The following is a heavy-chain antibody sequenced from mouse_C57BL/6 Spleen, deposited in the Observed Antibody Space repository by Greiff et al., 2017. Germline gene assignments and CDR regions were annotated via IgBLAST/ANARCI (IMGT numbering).Heavy chain of an antibody. J-gene: IGHJ2*01. CDR3: ATGTDFDD. D-gene: IGHD1-1*02. CDR2: IFPGSGST. CDR1: GYTFTGYW. Sequence: QVQLKESGAELMKPGASVTISCKASGYTFTGYWLAWVKQRPGHGLEWIGEIFPGSGSTNYNEKFKGQATFTVDTSSNTAYMQLSSQTAEDSAIYYYATGTDFDDWGQGTTLTVSS. V-gene: IGHV1-9*01.